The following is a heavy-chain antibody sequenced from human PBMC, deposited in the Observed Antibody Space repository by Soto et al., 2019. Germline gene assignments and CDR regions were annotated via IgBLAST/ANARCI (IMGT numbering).Heavy chain of an antibody. CDR2: IRQDGGDK. D-gene: IGHD2-21*02. Sequence: EVQLVESGGGLVQPGGSLRLSCVASGFTFSNYWMGWVRQAPGKGPEWVANIRQDGGDKRDLDSVKGRFTISRDNAQNSLYLQMNSLRAEDTAVYYCARIDCGGNCYSRSWYFDIWGRGTLVTVSS. J-gene: IGHJ2*01. CDR3: ARIDCGGNCYSRSWYFDI. CDR1: GFTFSNYW. V-gene: IGHV3-7*03.